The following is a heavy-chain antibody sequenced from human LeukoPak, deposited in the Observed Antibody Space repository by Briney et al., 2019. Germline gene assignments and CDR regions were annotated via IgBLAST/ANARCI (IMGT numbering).Heavy chain of an antibody. CDR3: VSVRDV. D-gene: IGHD3-16*02. CDR2: ISYDGSNK. J-gene: IGHJ6*02. CDR1: GFTFSSYG. Sequence: PGGSLRLSCAASGFTFSSYGMPWVRQAPGKGLEWVAVISYDGSNKYYADSVKGRFTISRDNSKNTLYLQMNSLRAEDTAVYYCVSVRDVWGQGTTVTVSS. V-gene: IGHV3-30*03.